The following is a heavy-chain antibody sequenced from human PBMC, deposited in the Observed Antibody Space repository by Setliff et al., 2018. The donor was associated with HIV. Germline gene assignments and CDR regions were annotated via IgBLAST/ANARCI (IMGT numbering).Heavy chain of an antibody. CDR1: GGSFRGYF. CDR2: INHRGST. J-gene: IGHJ6*03. CDR3: ARGSVFWDRGNHYQYMDV. V-gene: IGHV4-34*01. D-gene: IGHD3-10*01. Sequence: PSETLSLTCAIYGGSFRGYFWIWIRQPPVKGLEWIGEINHRGSTNYNSSLKSRVTIGVDTSKNQFSLNLSAVTAADTAVYYCARGSVFWDRGNHYQYMDVWATGTTVTVSS.